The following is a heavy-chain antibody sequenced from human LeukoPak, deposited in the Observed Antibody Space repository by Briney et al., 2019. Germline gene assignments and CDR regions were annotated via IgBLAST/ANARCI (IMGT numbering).Heavy chain of an antibody. CDR2: INHNGELI. V-gene: IGHV3-48*01. CDR3: ARDPYCSSTSCYLINWFDP. CDR1: GFTFSNYV. J-gene: IGHJ5*02. Sequence: GGSLRLFCAASGFTFSNYVMSWVGQAPGKALEWVSYINHNGELIFYPDFVKGRFTISRDNAKNSLYLQMNSLRAEDTAVYYCARDPYCSSTSCYLINWFDPWGQGTLVTVSS. D-gene: IGHD2-2*01.